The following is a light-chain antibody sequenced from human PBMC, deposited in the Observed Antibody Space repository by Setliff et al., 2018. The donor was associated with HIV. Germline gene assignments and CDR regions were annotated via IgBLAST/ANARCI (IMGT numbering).Light chain of an antibody. Sequence: QSVLTQPASVSGSPEQSIAISCTGTSTDVGSYNLVSWYQQRPGKAPKLIIYEDTKRPSGVSNRFSASKSDNTASLTVSGLQPEDEADYYCCSYPRSTTWVFSGGTKVTVL. J-gene: IGLJ3*02. CDR2: EDT. V-gene: IGLV2-23*01. CDR1: STDVGSYNL. CDR3: CSYPRSTTWV.